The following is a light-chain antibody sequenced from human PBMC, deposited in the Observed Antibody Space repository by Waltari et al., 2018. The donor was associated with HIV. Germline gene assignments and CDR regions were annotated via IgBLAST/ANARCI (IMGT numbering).Light chain of an antibody. V-gene: IGLV1-44*01. J-gene: IGLJ3*02. CDR3: AAWDDSLNAWV. Sequence: QSVLTHPPSSSVTPRQRVTISSSGGSSNIGTNTANWYQQLPGTAPKFRMYGNHVRPSGVPDRFSGSKSGTSASLAISGLRSEDEADYYCAAWDDSLNAWVFGGGTKVTVL. CDR2: GNH. CDR1: SSNIGTNT.